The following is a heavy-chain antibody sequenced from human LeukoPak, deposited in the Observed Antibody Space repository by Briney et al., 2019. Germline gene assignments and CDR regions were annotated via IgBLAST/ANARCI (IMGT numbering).Heavy chain of an antibody. CDR2: ASYSGNT. V-gene: IGHV4-39*07. J-gene: IGHJ4*02. Sequence: SETLSLTCTVSGGSIRSYYWGWIRQPPGKGLEWIGSASYSGNTYYNPSLKSRVTILVDTSKNQFSLKMTSVTAADTAVYYCARDQYYDVSTYYEIDYWGQGTLVTVSS. D-gene: IGHD3-22*01. CDR3: ARDQYYDVSTYYEIDY. CDR1: GGSIRSYY.